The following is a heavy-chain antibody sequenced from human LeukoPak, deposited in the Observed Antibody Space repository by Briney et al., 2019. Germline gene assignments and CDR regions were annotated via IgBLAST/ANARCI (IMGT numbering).Heavy chain of an antibody. D-gene: IGHD4-17*01. J-gene: IGHJ6*03. CDR2: INPNSGGT. Sequence: GASVKVSCKASGYTFTGYYMHWVRQAPGQGLEWMGWINPNSGGTNYAQKFQGRVTMTRDTSISTAYMELSRLRSDDTAVYYCARSYGLADYYHYMDVWGKGTTVTISS. CDR1: GYTFTGYY. CDR3: ARSYGLADYYHYMDV. V-gene: IGHV1-2*02.